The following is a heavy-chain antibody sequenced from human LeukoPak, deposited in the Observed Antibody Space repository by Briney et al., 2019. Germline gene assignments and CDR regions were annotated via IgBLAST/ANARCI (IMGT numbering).Heavy chain of an antibody. D-gene: IGHD2-2*01. Sequence: GGSLRLSCAASGFTFSSYAMSWVRQAPGKGLEWVSATCGSGGSTYYADSVKGRFTISRDNSKNTLYLQMNSLRAEDTAVYYCAKVRNGYCSSTSCPFDYWGQGTLVTVSS. V-gene: IGHV3-23*01. J-gene: IGHJ4*02. CDR1: GFTFSSYA. CDR2: TCGSGGST. CDR3: AKVRNGYCSSTSCPFDY.